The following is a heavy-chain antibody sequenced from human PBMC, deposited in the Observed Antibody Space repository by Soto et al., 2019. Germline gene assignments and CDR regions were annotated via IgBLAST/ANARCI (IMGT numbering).Heavy chain of an antibody. CDR3: ARDGGSSGLFDY. V-gene: IGHV3-48*03. CDR2: IRTGGSST. Sequence: VQLVESGGGLVQPGGSLRLSCAASGFTFSSYEMNWVRQAPGKGLEWVSYIRTGGSSTYYADSVKGRFTISRDNAKNSLYLQMNSLRAEDTAVYYCARDGGSSGLFDYWGQGTLVTVSS. CDR1: GFTFSSYE. D-gene: IGHD3-22*01. J-gene: IGHJ4*02.